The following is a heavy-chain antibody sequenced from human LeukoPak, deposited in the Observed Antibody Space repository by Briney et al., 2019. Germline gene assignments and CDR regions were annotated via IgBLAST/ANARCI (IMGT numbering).Heavy chain of an antibody. CDR1: GYTFTSYD. J-gene: IGHJ4*02. CDR3: ASVRRYCSGGSCSYYFDY. V-gene: IGHV1-8*03. CDR2: MNPNSGNT. D-gene: IGHD2-15*01. Sequence: GASVKVSCKASGYTFTSYDINWVRQATGQGLEWMGWMNPNSGNTGYAQKFQGRVTITRNTSISTAYMELSSLRSEDTAVYYCASVRRYCSGGSCSYYFDYWGQGTLVTVSS.